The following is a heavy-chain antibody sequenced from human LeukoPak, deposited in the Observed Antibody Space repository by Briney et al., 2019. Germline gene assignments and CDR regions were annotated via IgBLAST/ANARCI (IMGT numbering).Heavy chain of an antibody. J-gene: IGHJ4*02. V-gene: IGHV3-30*18. Sequence: GGSLRLSCAASGFTFSSYGMHWVRQAPGKGLEWVAVISYGGSNKYYADSVKGRFTISRDNSKNTLYLQMNSLRAEDTAVYYRAKPASLGRGAVAANFDYWGQGTLVTVSS. CDR3: AKPASLGRGAVAANFDY. CDR2: ISYGGSNK. CDR1: GFTFSSYG. D-gene: IGHD6-19*01.